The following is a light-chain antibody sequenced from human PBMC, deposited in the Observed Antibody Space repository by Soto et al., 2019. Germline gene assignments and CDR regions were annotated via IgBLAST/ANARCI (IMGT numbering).Light chain of an antibody. CDR3: QQYNNWPWT. CDR1: QDIAKY. Sequence: DIQMTQSPSSLSASVGDRVTIACQASQDIAKYLNWYQQKPGKAPKLLIYDASDLETGVPSRFSGSGSGTDFSFTIAGLQPEDIATYYCQQYNNWPWTFGQGTKVEIK. V-gene: IGKV1-33*01. J-gene: IGKJ1*01. CDR2: DAS.